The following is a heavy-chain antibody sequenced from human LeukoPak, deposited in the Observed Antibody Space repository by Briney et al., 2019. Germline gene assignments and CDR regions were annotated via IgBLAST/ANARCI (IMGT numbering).Heavy chain of an antibody. Sequence: GGSLRFSCAASGFTFSTYVMHWVRQAPGKGLEYVSAISSNGDNTYYADSVKGRFTISRDNSKNTLYLQMSSLRADDTAVYYCVRGTGYWGQGTLVTVSS. CDR1: GFTFSTYV. CDR2: ISSNGDNT. CDR3: VRGTGY. J-gene: IGHJ4*02. V-gene: IGHV3-64D*06.